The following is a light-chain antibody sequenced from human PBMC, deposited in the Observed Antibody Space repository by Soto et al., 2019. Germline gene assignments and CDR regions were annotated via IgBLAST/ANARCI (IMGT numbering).Light chain of an antibody. V-gene: IGKV3-15*01. CDR2: GAS. CDR1: QNIRPN. Sequence: IVMTQFPAILSVSPGERATFSCRASQNIRPNLAWYQHTTGQVPRLLIYGASTRATGVPARFSGSGSRTECILTISSLQSEDVEIDYCQQYNNWLLTFGGGTQVDIK. J-gene: IGKJ4*01. CDR3: QQYNNWLLT.